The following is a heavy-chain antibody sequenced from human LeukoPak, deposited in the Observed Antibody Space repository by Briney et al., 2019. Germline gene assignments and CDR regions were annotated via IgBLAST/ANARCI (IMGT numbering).Heavy chain of an antibody. V-gene: IGHV1-24*01. CDR1: GYSLSELS. Sequence: ASVKVSCKVSGYSLSELSIHWVRQAPGKGLEWMGGFDPEDDEAIYAQSLQSRVTMTEDTSTDTAYMELSGLTSDDAAVYYCATDVTGTAPYDFWGQGTLVTAS. J-gene: IGHJ4*02. CDR2: FDPEDDEA. D-gene: IGHD1-1*01. CDR3: ATDVTGTAPYDF.